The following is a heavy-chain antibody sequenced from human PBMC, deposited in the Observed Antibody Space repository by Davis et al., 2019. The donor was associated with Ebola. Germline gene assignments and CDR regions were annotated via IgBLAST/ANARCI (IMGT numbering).Heavy chain of an antibody. J-gene: IGHJ4*02. CDR2: IYSGGST. D-gene: IGHD3-22*01. V-gene: IGHV3-53*01. Sequence: GESLKISCAASGFIVSSNYMSWVRQAPGKGLEWVSVIYSGGSTYYADSVKGRFTISRDNTKNSLYLQMNSLRDEDTAVYYCARETSTGWLAQGYWGQGILVTVS. CDR1: GFIVSSNY. CDR3: ARETSTGWLAQGY.